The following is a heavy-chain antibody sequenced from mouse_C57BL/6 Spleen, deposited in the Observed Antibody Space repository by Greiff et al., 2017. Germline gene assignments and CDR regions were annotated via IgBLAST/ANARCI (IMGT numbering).Heavy chain of an antibody. CDR3: ARLGTTVVADYAMDY. V-gene: IGHV3-6*01. J-gene: IGHJ4*01. CDR1: GYSITSGYY. D-gene: IGHD1-1*01. CDR2: ISYDGSN. Sequence: EVQLQESGPGLVKPSQSLSLTCSVTGYSITSGYYWNWIRQFPGNKLEWMGYISYDGSNNYNPSLKNRISITRDTSKNQFFLKLNSVTTEDTATYYCARLGTTVVADYAMDYWGQGTSVTVSS.